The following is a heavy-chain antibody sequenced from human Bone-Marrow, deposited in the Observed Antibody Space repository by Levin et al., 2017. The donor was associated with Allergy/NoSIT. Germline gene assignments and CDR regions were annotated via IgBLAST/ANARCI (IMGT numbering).Heavy chain of an antibody. CDR2: INWKGDST. D-gene: IGHD6-13*01. CDR3: KRGLYRRSWSSGPVHN. J-gene: IGHJ3*01. V-gene: IGHV3-20*04. Sequence: PGGSLRLSCAASGFTFEDYGMSWVRQVPGKGLEWVSGINWKGDSTGYADSVKGRFTISRDNARNSLYVQMNSLRVEDTAFDYCKRGLYRRSWSSGPVHNWGPGTMVPVSS. CDR1: GFTFEDYG.